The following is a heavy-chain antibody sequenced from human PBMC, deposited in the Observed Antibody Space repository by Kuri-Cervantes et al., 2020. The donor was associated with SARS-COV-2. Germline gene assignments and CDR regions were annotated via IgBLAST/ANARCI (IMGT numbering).Heavy chain of an antibody. J-gene: IGHJ5*02. V-gene: IGHV4-34*01. CDR2: VNHRGST. D-gene: IGHD5-18*01. Sequence: SETLSLTCAFYGESFSGYYWNWIRQSPGKGLEWIGEVNHRGSTNYNPSLKSRVTISVDPSKAQFSLNLISVTAADTAVYYCARSGGYRSGYNWFDPWGQGTLVTVSS. CDR3: ARSGGYRSGYNWFDP. CDR1: GESFSGYY.